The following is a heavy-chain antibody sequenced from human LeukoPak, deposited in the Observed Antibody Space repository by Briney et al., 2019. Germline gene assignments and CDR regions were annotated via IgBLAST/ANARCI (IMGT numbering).Heavy chain of an antibody. CDR1: GYTFTSYY. V-gene: IGHV1-46*01. Sequence: ASVKVSCKASGYTFTSYYMHWVRQAPGQGLEWMGIINPSGGSTSYAQKFQGRVTMTRDMSTSTVYMELSSLRSEDTAVYYCARVAASGWTIDYWGQGTLVTVSS. CDR3: ARVAASGWTIDY. D-gene: IGHD6-19*01. CDR2: INPSGGST. J-gene: IGHJ4*02.